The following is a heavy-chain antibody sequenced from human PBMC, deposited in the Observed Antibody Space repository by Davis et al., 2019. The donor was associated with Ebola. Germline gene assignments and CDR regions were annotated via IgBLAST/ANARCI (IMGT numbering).Heavy chain of an antibody. CDR1: GYTFTGYY. V-gene: IGHV1-2*02. CDR2: INPNSGGT. Sequence: ASVKVSCKASGYTFTGYYMHWVRQAPGQGLEWMGWINPNSGGTNYAQKFQGRVTMTRDTSISTAYMELSRLRSDDTAVYYCARTYSSSWYYFDYWGQGTLVTVSS. CDR3: ARTYSSSWYYFDY. D-gene: IGHD6-13*01. J-gene: IGHJ4*02.